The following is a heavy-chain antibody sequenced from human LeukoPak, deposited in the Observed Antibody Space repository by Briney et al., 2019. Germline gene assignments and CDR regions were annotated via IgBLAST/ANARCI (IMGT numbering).Heavy chain of an antibody. D-gene: IGHD3-10*01. V-gene: IGHV5-51*01. CDR1: GYSFTSYW. CDR2: IYPGDSDT. CDR3: ARGETMVRGFSGFDP. Sequence: GESLKISCKGSGYSFTSYWIGWVRQMPGKGLELMGIIYPGDSDTRYSPSFQGPVTISASKSISTAYLQWSSLKASDTAMYYCARGETMVRGFSGFDPWGQGTLVTVSS. J-gene: IGHJ5*02.